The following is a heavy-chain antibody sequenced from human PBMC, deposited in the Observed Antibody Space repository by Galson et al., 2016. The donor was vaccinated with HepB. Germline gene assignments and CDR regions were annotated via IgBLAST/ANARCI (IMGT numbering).Heavy chain of an antibody. CDR1: GFTFSNYA. V-gene: IGHV3-23*01. CDR2: ISHSSGGT. CDR3: AKGARTGATNSYYYGMDV. D-gene: IGHD1-1*01. J-gene: IGHJ6*02. Sequence: SLRLSCAASGFTFSNYAMSWVRQAPGKGLEWVSAISHSSGGTYYADSMKGRFTISRDNSKNTLYLQMNSLRAEDTAVYYCAKGARTGATNSYYYGMDVWGQGTTVTVSS.